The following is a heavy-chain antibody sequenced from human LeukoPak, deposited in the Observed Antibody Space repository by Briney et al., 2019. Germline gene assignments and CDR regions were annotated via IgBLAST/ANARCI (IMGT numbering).Heavy chain of an antibody. CDR2: ISGSGGST. Sequence: GGSLRLSCAASGFTFSSYAMSWVRQAPGKGLEWVSAISGSGGSTYYADSVKGRFTISRDNSKNTLYLQMNSLRAEDTAVYYCAKDRSGSSWYFPLEYWGQGTLVTVSS. CDR3: AKDRSGSSWYFPLEY. CDR1: GFTFSSYA. V-gene: IGHV3-23*01. D-gene: IGHD6-13*01. J-gene: IGHJ4*02.